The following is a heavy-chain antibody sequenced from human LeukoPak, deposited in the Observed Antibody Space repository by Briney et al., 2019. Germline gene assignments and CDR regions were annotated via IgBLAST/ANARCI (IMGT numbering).Heavy chain of an antibody. CDR3: ARGGGYERSNDMAS. D-gene: IGHD5-12*01. J-gene: IGHJ4*02. Sequence: SETPSLTCAVYGGSFSGYYWSWIRQPPGKGLEWIGEINHSGSTNYNPSLKSRVTISVDTSKNQYSLKLSSVTAADTAVYYCARGGGYERSNDMASWGQGTLVTVSS. V-gene: IGHV4-34*01. CDR1: GGSFSGYY. CDR2: INHSGST.